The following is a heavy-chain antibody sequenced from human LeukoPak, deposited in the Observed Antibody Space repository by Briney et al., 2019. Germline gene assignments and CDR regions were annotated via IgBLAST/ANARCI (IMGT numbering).Heavy chain of an antibody. CDR1: GFTFSNYG. CDR2: IGTATTTI. V-gene: IGHV3-48*02. CDR3: ARHDYGGNSGDY. Sequence: GGSLRLSCAASGFTFSNYGMNWARQAPGKGLEWVSYIGTATTTIYYADSVKDRFTISRDNAKNSLYLQMNSLRDEDTAVYYCARHDYGGNSGDYWGQGTLVTVSS. J-gene: IGHJ4*02. D-gene: IGHD4-23*01.